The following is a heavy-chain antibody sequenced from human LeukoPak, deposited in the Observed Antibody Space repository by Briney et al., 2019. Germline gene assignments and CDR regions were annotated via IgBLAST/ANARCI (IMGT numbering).Heavy chain of an antibody. V-gene: IGHV3-30*02. D-gene: IGHD3-22*01. Sequence: PGGSLRLSCAASGFTFSSYGMHWVRLAPGKGLEWVAFIRYDGSNKYYADSVKGRFTISRDNSKNTLYLQMNSLRAEDTAVYYCARWRGDYYDSSGYPTGRMDVWGKGTTVTISS. J-gene: IGHJ6*04. CDR3: ARWRGDYYDSSGYPTGRMDV. CDR1: GFTFSSYG. CDR2: IRYDGSNK.